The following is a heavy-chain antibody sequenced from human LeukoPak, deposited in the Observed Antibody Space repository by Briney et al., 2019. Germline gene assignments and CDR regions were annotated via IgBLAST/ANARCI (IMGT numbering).Heavy chain of an antibody. CDR3: ARGPFLWFGDAEDYFDY. CDR1: GFTFSSYA. D-gene: IGHD3-10*01. V-gene: IGHV3-64*01. Sequence: PGGSLRLSCAASGFTFSSYAMHWVRQAPGKGLEYVSAISSNGGSTYYANSVKGRFTISRDNSKNTLYLQMGSLRAEDMAVYYCARGPFLWFGDAEDYFDYWGQGTLVTVSS. CDR2: ISSNGGST. J-gene: IGHJ4*02.